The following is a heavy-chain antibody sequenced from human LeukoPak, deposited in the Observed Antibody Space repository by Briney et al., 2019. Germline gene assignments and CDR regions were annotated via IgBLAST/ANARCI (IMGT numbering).Heavy chain of an antibody. V-gene: IGHV3-20*04. CDR1: GFTFDDYG. CDR3: ARLKLMVAPDY. J-gene: IGHJ4*02. Sequence: GGSLRLSCAASGFTFDDYGMSWVRQALGKGLEWVSGINWNGGSTGYADSVKGRFTISRDNAKNSLYLQMNSLRAEDTALYYCARLKLMVAPDYWGQGTLVVVSS. CDR2: INWNGGST. D-gene: IGHD2-8*01.